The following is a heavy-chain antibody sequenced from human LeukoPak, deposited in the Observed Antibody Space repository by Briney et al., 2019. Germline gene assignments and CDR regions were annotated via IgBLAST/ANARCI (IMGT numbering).Heavy chain of an antibody. V-gene: IGHV4-39*01. J-gene: IGHJ6*03. CDR1: GGSISSSSYY. D-gene: IGHD5/OR15-5a*01. CDR3: ARQSTYYYYYYMDV. CDR2: IYYSGST. Sequence: SETLSLTCTVSGGSISSSSYYWGWIRQPPGKGLEWIGSIYYSGSTYYNPSLKSRVTISVDTSKNQFSLKLSSVTAADTAVYYCARQSTYYYYYYMDVWGKGTTVTVSS.